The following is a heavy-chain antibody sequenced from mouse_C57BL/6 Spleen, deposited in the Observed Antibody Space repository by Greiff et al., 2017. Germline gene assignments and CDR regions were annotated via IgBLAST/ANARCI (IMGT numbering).Heavy chain of an antibody. D-gene: IGHD2-4*01. J-gene: IGHJ3*01. Sequence: EVKLVESGGGLVKPGGSLKLSCAASGFTFSSYTMSWVRQTPEKRLEWVATISGGGGNTYYPDSVKGRFTISRDNAKNTLYLQMSSLRSEDTAVYYCTTFYYDYDGAAYWGQGTLVTVSA. CDR2: ISGGGGNT. CDR1: GFTFSSYT. CDR3: TTFYYDYDGAAY. V-gene: IGHV5-9*04.